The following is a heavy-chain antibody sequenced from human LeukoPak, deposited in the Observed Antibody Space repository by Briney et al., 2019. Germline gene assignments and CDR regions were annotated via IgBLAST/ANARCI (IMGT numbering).Heavy chain of an antibody. V-gene: IGHV4-4*02. CDR2: INHSGST. CDR3: AGRGAPVAGASSFDF. Sequence: SETLSLTCGVSGGSIRSTNWWSWVRQPPGQGLEWIGEINHSGSTNYNPSLKSRVTISVDTSKNQFSLKVSSVTAADTAVYYCAGRGAPVAGASSFDFWGQGTLVTVSS. CDR1: GGSIRSTNW. D-gene: IGHD6-19*01. J-gene: IGHJ4*02.